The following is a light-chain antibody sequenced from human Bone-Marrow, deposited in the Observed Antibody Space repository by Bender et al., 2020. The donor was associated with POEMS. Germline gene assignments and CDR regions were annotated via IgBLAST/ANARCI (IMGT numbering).Light chain of an antibody. CDR1: KLGDKY. J-gene: IGLJ2*01. CDR2: QDN. CDR3: QAWDSHLV. V-gene: IGLV3-1*01. Sequence: SYDLTQPPSVSVSPGQTASITCSGDKLGDKYVCWYQQKPGQSPLVVIYQDNKRPSGIPERFSGSSSANTATLTISGTQALDEADYYCQAWDSHLVFGGGTKVTVL.